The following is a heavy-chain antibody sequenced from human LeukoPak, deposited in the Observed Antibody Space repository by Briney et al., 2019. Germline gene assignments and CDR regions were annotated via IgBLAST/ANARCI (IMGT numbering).Heavy chain of an antibody. J-gene: IGHJ4*02. Sequence: PGGSLRLSCAASGFTFSSYWMSWVRQAPGKGLEWVANIKQDGSEKYYVDSVKGRFTISRDNAKNSLYLQMNSLRAEDTAVYYYASGGYSYGLDYWGQGTLVTVSS. CDR3: ASGGYSYGLDY. CDR2: IKQDGSEK. V-gene: IGHV3-7*01. D-gene: IGHD5-18*01. CDR1: GFTFSSYW.